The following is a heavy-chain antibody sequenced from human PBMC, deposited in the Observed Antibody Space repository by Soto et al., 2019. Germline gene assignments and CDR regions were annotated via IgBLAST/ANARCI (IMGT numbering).Heavy chain of an antibody. Sequence: GGSLRLSCAASGFTFSTYGMHWVRQAPGEGLEWVAVISFDGSSKYYADSVKGRFTISRDNSKNTLYLQMNSLRAEDTAVYYCAKGDIAVAGADYWGQGTLVTVSS. D-gene: IGHD6-19*01. CDR3: AKGDIAVAGADY. CDR1: GFTFSTYG. CDR2: ISFDGSSK. V-gene: IGHV3-30*18. J-gene: IGHJ4*02.